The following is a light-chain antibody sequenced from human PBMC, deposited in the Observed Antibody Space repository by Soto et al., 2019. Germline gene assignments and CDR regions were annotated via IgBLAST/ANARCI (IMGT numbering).Light chain of an antibody. J-gene: IGKJ4*01. CDR1: QSISTY. CDR2: AAS. CDR3: QQSSSAPRS. Sequence: DIQMTQSPSSLPASMGDRVTITCRASQSISTYLNWYQQKLGEAPKLLIYAASSLQSGVPLRFNGSGSGTDFTLTINSLQPEDFATYYCQQSSSAPRSFGGGTRVEIK. V-gene: IGKV1-39*01.